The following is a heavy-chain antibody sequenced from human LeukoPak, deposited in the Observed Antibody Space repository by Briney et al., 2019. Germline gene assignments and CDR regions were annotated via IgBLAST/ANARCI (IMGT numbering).Heavy chain of an antibody. CDR2: INPSAGIT. CDR3: ARDSEAVAGLDW. CDR1: GYTFSDNY. Sequence: ASMKVSCKASGYTFSDNYIHWVRQAPGQGLEWMGIINPSAGITTYAQKFQGRVTMTSDTSTSTIYMDLSSLKFEDTAVYYCARDSEAVAGLDWWGQGTLVTVSS. V-gene: IGHV1-46*01. J-gene: IGHJ4*02. D-gene: IGHD6-19*01.